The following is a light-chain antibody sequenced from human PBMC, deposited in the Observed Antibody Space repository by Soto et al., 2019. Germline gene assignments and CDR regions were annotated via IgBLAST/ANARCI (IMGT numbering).Light chain of an antibody. Sequence: QSVLTQPPSASGTPGQRVTISCSGSSSNIGSNYVYWYQQLPGTAPKLLIYRNNQRPSGVPDRFSGSKSGTSASLAISGLRSEDDSDYYCAAWDDSLSGYVFRTGTKVTVL. CDR1: SSNIGSNY. CDR2: RNN. CDR3: AAWDDSLSGYV. J-gene: IGLJ1*01. V-gene: IGLV1-47*01.